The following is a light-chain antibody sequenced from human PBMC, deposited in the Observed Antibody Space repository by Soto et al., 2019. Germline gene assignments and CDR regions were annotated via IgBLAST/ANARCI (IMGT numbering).Light chain of an antibody. CDR2: EVS. J-gene: IGLJ1*01. V-gene: IGLV2-14*01. CDR1: SSDVGSYNY. Sequence: ALTQPASVSGSPGQSITISCTGTSSDVGSYNYVSWYQLHPGKAPRLMIYEVSNRPSGVSNRFSGSKSGDTASLTISGLQAEDEADYYCSSYTTRTTLYVFGTGTKVTVL. CDR3: SSYTTRTTLYV.